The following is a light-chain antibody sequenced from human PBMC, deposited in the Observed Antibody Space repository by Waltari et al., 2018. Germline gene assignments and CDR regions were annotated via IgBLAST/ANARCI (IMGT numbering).Light chain of an antibody. Sequence: QSALTQPRSVSGSPGQSVTISCSGTSSDVGVYDFISWSQHHPGEAPKLMIYDVTKRPSGVPDRFSGSKSGNTASLTISGLQAEDEADYYCCSYAGTYFWVFGGGTKLTVL. CDR1: SSDVGVYDF. CDR2: DVT. J-gene: IGLJ3*02. V-gene: IGLV2-11*01. CDR3: CSYAGTYFWV.